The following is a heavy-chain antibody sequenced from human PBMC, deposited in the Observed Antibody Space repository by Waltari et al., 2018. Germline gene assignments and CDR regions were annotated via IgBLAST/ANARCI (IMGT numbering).Heavy chain of an antibody. J-gene: IGHJ4*02. CDR1: GFTFSTYG. D-gene: IGHD6-19*01. V-gene: IGHV3-30*02. CDR3: AKALYSSGWYEGVDY. Sequence: VQLVESGGGVVQPGGSLRLSCAASGFTFSTYGMHWVRQAPGKGLEWVAFIRYDGSNKYYGDSVKGRFTISRDNSKNTLYLQMNSLRAEDTAVYYCAKALYSSGWYEGVDYWGQGTLVTVSS. CDR2: IRYDGSNK.